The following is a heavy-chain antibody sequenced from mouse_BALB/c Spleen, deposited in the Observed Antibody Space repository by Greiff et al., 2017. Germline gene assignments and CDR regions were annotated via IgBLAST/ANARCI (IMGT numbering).Heavy chain of an antibody. J-gene: IGHJ4*01. CDR1: GFNIKDTY. CDR2: IDPANGNT. V-gene: IGHV14-3*02. Sequence: EVKVVESGAELVKPGASVKLSCTASGFNIKDTYMHWVKQRPEQGLEWIGRIDPANGNTKYDPKFQGKATITADTSSNTAYLQLSSLTSEDTAVYYCASGGAPYYAMDYWGQGTSVTVSS. CDR3: ASGGAPYYAMDY.